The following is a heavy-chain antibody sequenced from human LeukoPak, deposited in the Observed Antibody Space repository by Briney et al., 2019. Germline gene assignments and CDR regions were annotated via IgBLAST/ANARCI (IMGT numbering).Heavy chain of an antibody. V-gene: IGHV3-33*01. CDR1: GFTFSSYG. CDR3: AREREVPAAESNWFDP. J-gene: IGHJ5*02. Sequence: PGGSLRLSCAASGFTFSSYGMHWVRQAPGKGLEWVAVIWYDGSNKYYAGSVKGRFTISRDNSKNTLYLQMNSLRAEDTAVYYCAREREVPAAESNWFDPWGQGTLVTVSS. D-gene: IGHD2-2*01. CDR2: IWYDGSNK.